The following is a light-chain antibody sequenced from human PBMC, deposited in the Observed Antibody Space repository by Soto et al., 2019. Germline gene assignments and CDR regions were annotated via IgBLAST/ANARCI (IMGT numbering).Light chain of an antibody. CDR3: CSYAGSYTLV. CDR1: SSDVGGYNY. J-gene: IGLJ1*01. V-gene: IGLV2-11*01. Sequence: QSVLTQPRSVSGSPGQSVTISCTGTSSDVGGYNYVSWYQQHPDKAPKLMIYDVNKRPSGVPDRFSGSKSGNTASLTISGLQAEDEADYYCCSYAGSYTLVFGTGTKVTVL. CDR2: DVN.